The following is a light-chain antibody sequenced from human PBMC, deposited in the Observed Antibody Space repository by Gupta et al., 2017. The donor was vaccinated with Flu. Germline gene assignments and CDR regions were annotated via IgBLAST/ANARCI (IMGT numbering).Light chain of an antibody. Sequence: SYELTQPPSVSVSPGQTVRISCSGDNLGDKYTSWYQQKPGLSPVLVIYQDFKRPSGVPERFSASNSGNTATLTISGTQTMDEADYYCQAWASSTVVFGGGTKLTVL. J-gene: IGLJ2*01. CDR1: NLGDKY. V-gene: IGLV3-1*01. CDR2: QDF. CDR3: QAWASSTVV.